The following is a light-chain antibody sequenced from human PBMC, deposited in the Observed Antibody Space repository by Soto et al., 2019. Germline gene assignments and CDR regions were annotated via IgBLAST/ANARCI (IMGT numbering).Light chain of an antibody. CDR1: QTISNW. J-gene: IGKJ2*01. CDR2: DAS. Sequence: DIHMTQSPSTLSASVGDRVTITCRASQTISNWLAWYQQKPGKAPRLLIYDASTLESGVPSRFSGSASGTEFTLTISSLQPDDFATYYCQQHTFGQGTKLEIK. V-gene: IGKV1-5*01. CDR3: QQHT.